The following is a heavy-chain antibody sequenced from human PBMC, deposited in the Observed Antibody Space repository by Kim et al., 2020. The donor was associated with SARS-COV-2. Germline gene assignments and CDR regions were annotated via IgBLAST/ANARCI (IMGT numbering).Heavy chain of an antibody. CDR3: AKSFSGGYFGYDY. D-gene: IGHD1-26*01. CDR1: GFSFNTYG. V-gene: IGHV3-30*18. Sequence: GGSLRLSCAASGFSFNTYGMHWVRQSPGKGLEWVAVISYDGSKKYYVDSVKGRFTISRDNSKNTLYLQRNSLRIEDTAVYYCAKSFSGGYFGYDYWGQGILVTVS. J-gene: IGHJ4*02. CDR2: ISYDGSKK.